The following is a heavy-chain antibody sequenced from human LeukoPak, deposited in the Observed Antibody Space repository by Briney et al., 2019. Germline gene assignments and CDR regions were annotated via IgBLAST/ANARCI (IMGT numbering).Heavy chain of an antibody. V-gene: IGHV4-59*08. J-gene: IGHJ6*02. CDR2: IYYSGST. CDR1: GGSFSGYY. D-gene: IGHD1-20*01. Sequence: SETLSLTCAVYGGSFSGYYWSWIRQPPGKGLEWIGYIYYSGSTNYNPSLKSRVTISVDTSKNQFSLKLSSVTAADTAVYYCARRVNFSTGPYYYGMDVWGQGTTVTVSS. CDR3: ARRVNFSTGPYYYGMDV.